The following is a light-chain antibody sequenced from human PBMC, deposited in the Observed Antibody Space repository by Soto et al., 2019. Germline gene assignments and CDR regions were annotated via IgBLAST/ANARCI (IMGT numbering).Light chain of an antibody. CDR3: QQYNNWPPLT. J-gene: IGKJ4*01. CDR1: QSVSSN. CDR2: GAS. Sequence: EIVMTQSPATLCVSPGERATLSCRASQSVSSNLAWYQQKPGQAPRLLIYGASTGATGIAARFSGSGSGTEFTLTISSLQSEDFAVYYCQQYNNWPPLTFGGGTKVEIK. V-gene: IGKV3-15*01.